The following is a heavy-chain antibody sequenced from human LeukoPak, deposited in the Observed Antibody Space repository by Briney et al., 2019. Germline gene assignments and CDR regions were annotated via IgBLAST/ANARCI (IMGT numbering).Heavy chain of an antibody. CDR1: GYTFTSYG. J-gene: IGHJ3*02. Sequence: ASVKVSCKASGYTFTSYGISWVRQAPGQGLEWMGWISAYNGNTNYAQKLQGRVTMTTDTSTSTAYMELSRLRSDDTAVYYCARRYSSVYDAFDIWGQGTMVTVSS. D-gene: IGHD6-25*01. CDR2: ISAYNGNT. CDR3: ARRYSSVYDAFDI. V-gene: IGHV1-18*01.